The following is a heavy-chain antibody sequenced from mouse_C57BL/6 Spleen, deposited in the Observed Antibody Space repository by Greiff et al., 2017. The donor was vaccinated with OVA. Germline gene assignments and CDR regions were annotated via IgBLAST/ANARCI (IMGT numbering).Heavy chain of an antibody. J-gene: IGHJ2*01. Sequence: SGPELVKPGASVKISCKASGYAFSSSWMNWVKQRPGKGLEWIGRIYPGDGDTNYNGKFKGKATLTADKSSSTAYMQLSSLTSEDSAVYFCARQLRLIDYWGQGTTLTVSS. D-gene: IGHD3-2*02. CDR1: GYAFSSSW. V-gene: IGHV1-82*01. CDR3: ARQLRLIDY. CDR2: IYPGDGDT.